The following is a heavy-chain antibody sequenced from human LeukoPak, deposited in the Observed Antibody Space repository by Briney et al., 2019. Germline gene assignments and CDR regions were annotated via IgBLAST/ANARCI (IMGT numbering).Heavy chain of an antibody. CDR1: GITLGNYG. Sequence: PGGSLRLSCAVSGITLGNYGMSWVRQPPGKGLEWVAGISDIGGSTNYADSVKGRFNISSNSPRNTLYLQMNSLRAEDTAVYFCAKRGVVIRVFLVGFHKEAYYFDSWGQGALVTVSS. J-gene: IGHJ4*02. D-gene: IGHD3-10*01. CDR3: AKRGVVIRVFLVGFHKEAYYFDS. V-gene: IGHV3-23*01. CDR2: ISDIGGST.